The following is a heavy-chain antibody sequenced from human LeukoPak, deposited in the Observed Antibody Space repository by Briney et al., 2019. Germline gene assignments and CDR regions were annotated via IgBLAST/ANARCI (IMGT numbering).Heavy chain of an antibody. V-gene: IGHV3-43D*03. Sequence: PGGSLRLSCAASGFTFSSYAMSWVRQAPGKGLEWVSLISWDGGSTYYADSVKGRFTISRDNSKNSLYLQMNSLRAEDTALYYCARDPYYGSGSDYWGQGTLVTVSS. CDR2: ISWDGGST. CDR3: ARDPYYGSGSDY. D-gene: IGHD3-10*01. CDR1: GFTFSSYA. J-gene: IGHJ4*02.